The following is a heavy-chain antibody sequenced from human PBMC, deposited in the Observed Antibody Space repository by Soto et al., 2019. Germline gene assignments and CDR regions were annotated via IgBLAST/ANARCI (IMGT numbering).Heavy chain of an antibody. D-gene: IGHD4-17*01. CDR2: IYYSGST. CDR1: GGSISSGDYY. J-gene: IGHJ4*02. CDR3: ARDNGLDGDSPWDY. V-gene: IGHV4-30-4*02. Sequence: SETLSLTCTVYGGSISSGDYYWSWIRQPPGKGLEWIGYIYYSGSTYYNPSLKSRVTISVDTSKNQFSLKLSSVTAAVTAVYYCARDNGLDGDSPWDYWGQGTLVTVSS.